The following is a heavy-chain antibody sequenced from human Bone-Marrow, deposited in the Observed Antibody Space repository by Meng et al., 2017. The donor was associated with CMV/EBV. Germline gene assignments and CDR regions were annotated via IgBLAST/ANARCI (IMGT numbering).Heavy chain of an antibody. V-gene: IGHV1-69*02. D-gene: IGHD3-3*01. CDR2: IIPILGIA. J-gene: IGHJ3*02. CDR1: GGTFSSYT. CDR3: ARSATIFGVVIMRGGAFDI. Sequence: SVKVSCKASGGTFSSYTISWVRQAPGQGLEWMGRIIPILGIANYAQKFQGRVTITADKSTSTAYMELSSLRSEDTAVYYCARSATIFGVVIMRGGAFDIWGQGTRVTGSS.